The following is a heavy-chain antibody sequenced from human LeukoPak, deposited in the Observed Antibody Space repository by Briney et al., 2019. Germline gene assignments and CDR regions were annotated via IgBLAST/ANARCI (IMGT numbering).Heavy chain of an antibody. V-gene: IGHV3-30*18. CDR1: GFTFSSYG. CDR2: ISYDGSNK. CDR3: AKGPPYYGSGSYYYGMDV. J-gene: IGHJ6*02. Sequence: PGGSLRLSCAASGFTFSSYGMHWVRQAPGNGLEWVAVISYDGSNKYYADSVKGRFTISRDNSKNTLYLQMNSLRAEDTAVYYCAKGPPYYGSGSYYYGMDVWGQGTTVTVSS. D-gene: IGHD3-10*01.